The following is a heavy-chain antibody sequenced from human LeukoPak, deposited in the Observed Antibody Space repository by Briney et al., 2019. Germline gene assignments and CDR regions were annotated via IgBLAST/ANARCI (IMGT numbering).Heavy chain of an antibody. D-gene: IGHD6-13*01. V-gene: IGHV3-23*01. Sequence: GGSLRLSCAASGFTFSSYEMNWVRQAPGKGLEWVSAISDAGGSRYYTDSVKGRFTISRDNSKNTLFLQMRSLRVEDTAVHYCAKEGITAAGYFDYWGQGILVTVSS. CDR3: AKEGITAAGYFDY. CDR1: GFTFSSYE. CDR2: ISDAGGSR. J-gene: IGHJ4*02.